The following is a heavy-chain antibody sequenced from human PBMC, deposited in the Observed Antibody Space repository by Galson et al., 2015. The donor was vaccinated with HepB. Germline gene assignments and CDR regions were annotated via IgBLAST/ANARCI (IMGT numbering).Heavy chain of an antibody. D-gene: IGHD2-21*01. CDR1: GFTFSSYA. J-gene: IGHJ4*02. Sequence: SLRLSCAASGFTFSSYAMHWVRQAPGKGLEWVAVISYDGSNKYYADSVKGRFTISRDNSKNTLYLQMNSLRAEDTAVYYCARGPPDYSHFDYWGQGTLVTVSS. CDR3: ARGPPDYSHFDY. CDR2: ISYDGSNK. V-gene: IGHV3-30-3*01.